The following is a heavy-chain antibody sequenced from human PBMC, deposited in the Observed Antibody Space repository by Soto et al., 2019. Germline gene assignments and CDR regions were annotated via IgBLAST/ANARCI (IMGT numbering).Heavy chain of an antibody. CDR1: GGSISSAEHY. CDR2: IYYSGST. D-gene: IGHD5-12*01. J-gene: IGHJ4*02. V-gene: IGHV4-31*03. CDR3: ARGGGPYSGYQYWDS. Sequence: QVQLQESGPGLVKSSQTLSLTCTVSGGSISSAEHYLSWIRQLPGKGLEWIGYIYYSGSTYYNPSLKRRIIISIDTSENQCSLKVDSVSDADTAMYYCARGGGPYSGYQYWDSGGQGTLVTVSS.